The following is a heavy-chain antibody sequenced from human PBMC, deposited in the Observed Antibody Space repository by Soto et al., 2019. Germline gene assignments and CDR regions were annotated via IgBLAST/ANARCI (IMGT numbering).Heavy chain of an antibody. J-gene: IGHJ6*03. V-gene: IGHV5-51*03. CDR2: VQPLDSDT. D-gene: IGHD5-12*01. CDR3: VRFLSGYDWGLYHMDV. CDR1: GYFFSNYW. Sequence: VQLVQSGAEVKKPGESLKISCKGSGYFFSNYWIGWVRQMPGKGLEWMGAVQPLDSDTRDSPSLQGQVTISADNSIRTPYLQWSSLRASDTAMYYCVRFLSGYDWGLYHMDVWGKGTTVTVSS.